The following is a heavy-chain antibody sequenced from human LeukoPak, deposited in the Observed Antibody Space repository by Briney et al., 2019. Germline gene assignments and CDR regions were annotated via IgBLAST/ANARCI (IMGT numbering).Heavy chain of an antibody. J-gene: IGHJ4*02. V-gene: IGHV3-7*01. CDR3: AKVAASGISPTDH. CDR2: IKQDGSEK. D-gene: IGHD6-13*01. Sequence: PGGSLRLSCAASGFTFSSYWMSWVRQAPGKGLEWVANIKQDGSEKYYVDSVKGRFTVSRDNAKNSLYLQMNSLRVEDTAMYYCAKVAASGISPTDHWGQGTLVTVSS. CDR1: GFTFSSYW.